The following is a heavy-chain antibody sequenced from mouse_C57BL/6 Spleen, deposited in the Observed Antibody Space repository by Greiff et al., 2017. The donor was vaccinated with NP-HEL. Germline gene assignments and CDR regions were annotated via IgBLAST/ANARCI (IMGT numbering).Heavy chain of an antibody. Sequence: EVQVVESGEGLVKPGGSLKLSCAASGFTFSSYAMSWVRQTPETRLEWVAYISSGGDYIYYADTVKGRFTISRDNARNTLYLQMSSLKSEDTSMYYCTRDSATVVATGYFDYWGQGTTLTVAS. D-gene: IGHD1-1*01. CDR3: TRDSATVVATGYFDY. CDR2: ISSGGDYI. V-gene: IGHV5-9-1*02. CDR1: GFTFSSYA. J-gene: IGHJ2*01.